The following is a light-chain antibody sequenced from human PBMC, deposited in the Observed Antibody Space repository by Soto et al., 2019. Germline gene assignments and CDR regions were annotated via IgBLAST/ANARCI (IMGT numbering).Light chain of an antibody. Sequence: IQMTQSPSTLSASVEDRVTITCRASQSIGDLLAWYQQKPGEAPKVLIYKASYLESGVPSRFSGSGSGTEVTITISSLQPEDRATYYCQHSSAFSVTFGQGTKVDNK. CDR3: QHSSAFSVT. CDR1: QSIGDL. CDR2: KAS. J-gene: IGKJ1*01. V-gene: IGKV1-5*03.